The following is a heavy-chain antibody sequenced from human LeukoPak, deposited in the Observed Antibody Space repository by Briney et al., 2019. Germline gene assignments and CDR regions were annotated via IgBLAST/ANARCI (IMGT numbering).Heavy chain of an antibody. Sequence: PGGSLRLSCAASGFTFSSYAMHWVRQAPGKGLEWVAVISYDGSNKYYADSVKGRFTISRDNSKNTLYLQMNSLRAEDTAVYYCARVYGSGVQYYYYYYMDVWGKGTTVTISS. D-gene: IGHD3-10*01. CDR3: ARVYGSGVQYYYYYYMDV. CDR1: GFTFSSYA. CDR2: ISYDGSNK. V-gene: IGHV3-30*04. J-gene: IGHJ6*03.